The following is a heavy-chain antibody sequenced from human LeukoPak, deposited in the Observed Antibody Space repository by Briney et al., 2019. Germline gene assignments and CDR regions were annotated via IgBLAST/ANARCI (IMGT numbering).Heavy chain of an antibody. Sequence: GRSLRLSCAASGFTFSSYGMHWVRQAPGKGLEWVAVISHDGSNKYYADSVKGRFTISGDNSKNTLYLQMNSLRAEDTAVYYCARSRGYYDSSGYFFYYYGMDVWGQGTTVTVSS. CDR1: GFTFSSYG. CDR3: ARSRGYYDSSGYFFYYYGMDV. D-gene: IGHD3-22*01. CDR2: ISHDGSNK. V-gene: IGHV3-30*03. J-gene: IGHJ6*02.